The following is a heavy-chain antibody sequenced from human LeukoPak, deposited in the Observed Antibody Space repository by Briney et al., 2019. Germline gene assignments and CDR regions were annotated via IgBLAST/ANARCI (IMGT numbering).Heavy chain of an antibody. CDR3: ARVRGRWLQLIYYFDY. D-gene: IGHD5-24*01. Sequence: GASVKVSCKASGYTFTSYGISWVRQAPGQGLEWMGWISAYNGNTNYAQKPQGRVTMTTDTSTSTAYMELRSLRSDDTAVYYCARVRGRWLQLIYYFDYWGQGTLVTVSS. CDR2: ISAYNGNT. V-gene: IGHV1-18*01. J-gene: IGHJ4*02. CDR1: GYTFTSYG.